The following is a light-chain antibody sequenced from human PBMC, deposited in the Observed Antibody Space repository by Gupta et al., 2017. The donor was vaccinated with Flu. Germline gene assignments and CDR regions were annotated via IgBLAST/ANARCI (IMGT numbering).Light chain of an antibody. CDR3: QHENSTPWT. V-gene: IGKV1-5*03. J-gene: IGKJ1*01. Sequence: DIQMTQSPSTLSASVGDRVTITCRARQSISSWLAWYQQKPGKAPKLLIYKASTLESGVPSRFSGSGSGTEFTLTISSRQPDDFATYYCQHENSTPWTFGQGTKVE. CDR1: QSISSW. CDR2: KAS.